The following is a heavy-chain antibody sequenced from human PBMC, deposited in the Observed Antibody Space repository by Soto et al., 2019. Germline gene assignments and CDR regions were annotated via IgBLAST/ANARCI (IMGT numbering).Heavy chain of an antibody. CDR1: GFSLTTSGVG. J-gene: IGHJ4*02. CDR3: AHRVLRTVFGLVTTTAIYFDF. Sequence: QITLNESGPTQVKPRQTLTLTCTFSGFSLTTSGVGVGWIRQSPGKAPEWLALIYWDDDKRYSPSLKSRLTSRKDTSKNQVVLTMADLDPADTATYYCAHRVLRTVFGLVTTTAIYFDFWGQGPPVAVSS. V-gene: IGHV2-5*02. CDR2: IYWDDDK. D-gene: IGHD3-3*01.